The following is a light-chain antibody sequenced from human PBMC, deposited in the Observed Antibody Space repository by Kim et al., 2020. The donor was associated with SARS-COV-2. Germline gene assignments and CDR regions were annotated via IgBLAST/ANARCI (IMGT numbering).Light chain of an antibody. Sequence: EIVMTQSPATLSVSPGERETLSCRASQSVSSNLAWYQQKPGQAPRLLIYGASTRATGIPARFSGSGSGTEFTLTISSLQSEDFAVYYCQQYNNWPPYTFGQGTKLEI. V-gene: IGKV3-15*01. CDR3: QQYNNWPPYT. CDR2: GAS. J-gene: IGKJ2*01. CDR1: QSVSSN.